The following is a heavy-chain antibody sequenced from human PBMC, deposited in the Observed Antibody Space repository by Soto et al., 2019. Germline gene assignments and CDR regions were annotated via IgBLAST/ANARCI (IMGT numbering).Heavy chain of an antibody. CDR1: GVSISNYY. Sequence: QVQLQESGPGLVKPSETLSLTCSVSGVSISNYYWSWIRQPPGKGLEWIAYIFYSGSTNYNPSLRSRVTISMDMSKNQFSLTLSSVTAADTAVYYCARVGGFGESQYWGQGTLVTVSS. V-gene: IGHV4-59*01. CDR3: ARVGGFGESQY. CDR2: IFYSGST. J-gene: IGHJ4*02. D-gene: IGHD3-10*01.